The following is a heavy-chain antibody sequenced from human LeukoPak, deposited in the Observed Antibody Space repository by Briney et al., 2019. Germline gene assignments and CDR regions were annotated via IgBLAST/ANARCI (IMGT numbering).Heavy chain of an antibody. Sequence: GASVKVSCKASGYTFTDYYMRWVRQAPGQGLEWMGWINPNSGGTDYAQKFQGRVTMTRDTSISTAYMDLSSLRSDDTAVYFCARDSHSSGWFLPDYWGQGTLVTVSS. J-gene: IGHJ4*02. CDR2: INPNSGGT. D-gene: IGHD6-19*01. CDR3: ARDSHSSGWFLPDY. CDR1: GYTFTDYY. V-gene: IGHV1-2*02.